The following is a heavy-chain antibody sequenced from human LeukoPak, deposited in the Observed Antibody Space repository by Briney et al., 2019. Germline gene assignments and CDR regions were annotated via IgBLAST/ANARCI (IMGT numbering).Heavy chain of an antibody. V-gene: IGHV3-15*01. J-gene: IGHJ5*02. CDR3: TXXTXEDXXXX. Sequence: GGSLRLSCAASGFTFSNAWMSWVRQAPGKGLEWVGRIKSKTDGGTTDYAAPVKGRFTISRDDSKNTLYLQMNSLKTEDTAVYYCTXXTXEDXXXXWXQGTLVXVSS. D-gene: IGHD3/OR15-3a*01. CDR1: GFTFSNAW. CDR2: IKSKTDGGTT.